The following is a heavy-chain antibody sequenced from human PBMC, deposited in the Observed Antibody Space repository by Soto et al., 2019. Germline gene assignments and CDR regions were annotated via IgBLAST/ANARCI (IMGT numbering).Heavy chain of an antibody. V-gene: IGHV4-39*01. Sequence: SETLSLTCTVSHGSITSGDYFWAWIRQPPGKGLEFIGSVHSSGGTYYSPSLKSRASISIDKSRNQFSLKLTSVNAGDTAVYFCASVVVGATRQTGSDHWGQGTLVTISS. D-gene: IGHD2-15*01. CDR2: VHSSGGT. J-gene: IGHJ4*02. CDR3: ASVVVGATRQTGSDH. CDR1: HGSITSGDYF.